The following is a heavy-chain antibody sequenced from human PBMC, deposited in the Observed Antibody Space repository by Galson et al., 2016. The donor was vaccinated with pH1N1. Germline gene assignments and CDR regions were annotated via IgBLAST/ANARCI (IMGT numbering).Heavy chain of an antibody. CDR3: AGVGSVIVVVTGATPTPGWFDP. CDR1: GYTFTSYG. CDR2: NSAYNGNT. D-gene: IGHD2-21*02. Sequence: SVKVSCKASGYTFTSYGITWVRQAPGEGLEWMGWNSAYNGNTNYAQKLQGRVTTTTDTSTSTAYMELRSLRSDDTAVYYCAGVGSVIVVVTGATPTPGWFDPWGQGTLVTVSS. V-gene: IGHV1-18*01. J-gene: IGHJ5*02.